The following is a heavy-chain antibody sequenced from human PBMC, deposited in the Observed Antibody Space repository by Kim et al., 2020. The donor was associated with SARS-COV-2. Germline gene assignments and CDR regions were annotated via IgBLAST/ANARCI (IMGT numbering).Heavy chain of an antibody. CDR3: VKDPQWELSRGDAFDI. CDR2: ISSNGGST. CDR1: GFTFSSYA. D-gene: IGHD1-26*01. J-gene: IGHJ3*02. Sequence: GGSLRLSCSASGFTFSSYAMHWVRQAPGKGLEYVSAISSNGGSTYYADSVKGRFTISRDNSKNTLYLQMSSLRAEDTAVYYCVKDPQWELSRGDAFDIWGQGTMVTVSS. V-gene: IGHV3-64D*09.